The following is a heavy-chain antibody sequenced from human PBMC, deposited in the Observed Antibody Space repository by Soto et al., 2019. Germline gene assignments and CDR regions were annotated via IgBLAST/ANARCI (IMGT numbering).Heavy chain of an antibody. CDR3: ASWRPQEHAYDI. V-gene: IGHV3-53*01. J-gene: IGHJ3*02. CDR1: GFTFSGSD. Sequence: GGSLRLSCAASGFTFSGSDMHWVRQAPGKGLEWVSGVYDTDGTYYADSVKGRFTSSRDSSKTIVYLQMNSLRPDDTAVYYCASWRPQEHAYDIWGLGTTVTVSS. D-gene: IGHD1-1*01. CDR2: VYDTDGT.